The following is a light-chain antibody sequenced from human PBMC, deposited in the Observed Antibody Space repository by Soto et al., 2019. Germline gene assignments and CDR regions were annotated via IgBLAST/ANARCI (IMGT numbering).Light chain of an antibody. Sequence: QSVLTQPASVSGSPGQSITISCTGTSTDIGAYNYVSWYQQHPGKAPKLLIYEVTNRPSGVSNRFSGSKSGNTASLTISGLQAEDEANYYCNSYTPLSNSVFGTGTKVTV. J-gene: IGLJ1*01. V-gene: IGLV2-14*01. CDR3: NSYTPLSNSV. CDR1: STDIGAYNY. CDR2: EVT.